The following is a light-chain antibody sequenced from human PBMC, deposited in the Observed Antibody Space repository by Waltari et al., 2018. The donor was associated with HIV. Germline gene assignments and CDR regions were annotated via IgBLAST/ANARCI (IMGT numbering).Light chain of an antibody. CDR2: MNN. Sequence: QSVLTQPPSASGTPGQRVTISCSGSSSHIGSNYVYWYQQLPGTAPKLLIYMNNQRPSGVPDRFSGSKSGTSASLAISVLRSEDEADYYCAAWDASLSAWVFGGGTKLTVL. V-gene: IGLV1-47*01. CDR1: SSHIGSNY. J-gene: IGLJ3*02. CDR3: AAWDASLSAWV.